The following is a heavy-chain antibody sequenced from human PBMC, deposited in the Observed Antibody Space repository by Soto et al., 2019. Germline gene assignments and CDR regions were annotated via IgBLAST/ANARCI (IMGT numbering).Heavy chain of an antibody. V-gene: IGHV1-18*01. CDR1: RYTSTSYG. D-gene: IGHD2-8*01. J-gene: IGHJ6*02. CDR3: ARDRGEXIVLMVYAPYYYYGMDV. CDR2: ISAYNGNT. Sequence: ASVKVSCKASRYTSTSYGLSWVRQAPGRGLEWMGWISAYNGNTNYAQKLQGRVTMTTDTSTSTAYMELRSLRSDDTAVYYCARDRGEXIVLMVYAPYYYYGMDVWGQGTTVTVSS.